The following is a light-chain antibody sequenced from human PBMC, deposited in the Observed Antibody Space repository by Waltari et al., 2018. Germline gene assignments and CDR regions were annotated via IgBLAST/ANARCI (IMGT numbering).Light chain of an antibody. CDR3: CSFTRRSTWL. Sequence: QAALTQPASVSASPCASIPISSTRSSSEVGGYNYVSWYQQHPGKDPKLLIFDVSHRPSGVSNRFSGSKSGNTASLTISGLQPEDESDYYCCSFTRRSTWLFGGGTKLTVL. CDR1: SSEVGGYNY. V-gene: IGLV2-14*01. CDR2: DVS. J-gene: IGLJ3*02.